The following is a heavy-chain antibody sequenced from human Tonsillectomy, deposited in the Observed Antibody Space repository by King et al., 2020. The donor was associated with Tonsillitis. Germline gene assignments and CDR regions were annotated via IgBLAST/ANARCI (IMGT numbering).Heavy chain of an antibody. Sequence: QLVQSGAEVKKPGESLKLSCKGSGYSFTNYWLGWVRQMPGKGLEWMGIIYPGDSDTRYSPSFQGQVTISADKSISTAYLQWSSLKASDTAMYYCARARYSSGGGFGNWGQGTLVTVSS. CDR1: GYSFTNYW. V-gene: IGHV5-51*03. D-gene: IGHD6-19*01. CDR3: ARARYSSGGGFGN. J-gene: IGHJ4*02. CDR2: IYPGDSDT.